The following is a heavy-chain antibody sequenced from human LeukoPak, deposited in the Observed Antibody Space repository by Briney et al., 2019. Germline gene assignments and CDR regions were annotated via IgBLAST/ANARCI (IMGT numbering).Heavy chain of an antibody. CDR2: ISAYNGNT. J-gene: IGHJ4*02. Sequence: ASVKVSCTASGYTFTSYGISWVQPAPGQGLEWMGWISAYNGNTNYAQKLQGRVTMTTDTSTSTAYMELRSLRSDDTAVYYCAARHPFGGWYVYWGQGTLVTVSS. CDR1: GYTFTSYG. CDR3: AARHPFGGWYVY. D-gene: IGHD6-19*01. V-gene: IGHV1-18*01.